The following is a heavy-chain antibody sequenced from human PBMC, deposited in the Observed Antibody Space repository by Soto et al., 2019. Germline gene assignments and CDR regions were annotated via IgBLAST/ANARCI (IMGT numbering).Heavy chain of an antibody. CDR1: RPSITMSRLY. Sequence: SATLSLTCTASRPSITMSRLYCGWIRQPPGKGLEWIGSIYYSGSTYYNPSLKSRVTISVDTSKNQFSLKLSSVTAADTAVYYCARHISYYYYGMDVWGQGTTVT. J-gene: IGHJ6*02. CDR3: ARHISYYYYGMDV. CDR2: IYYSGST. D-gene: IGHD1-20*01. V-gene: IGHV4-39*01.